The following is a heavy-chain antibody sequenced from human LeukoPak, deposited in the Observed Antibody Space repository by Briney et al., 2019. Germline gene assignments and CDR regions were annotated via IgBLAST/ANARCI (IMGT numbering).Heavy chain of an antibody. V-gene: IGHV1-2*02. D-gene: IGHD3-10*01. CDR3: ARAFGSLGWFGELLGFFYFDY. Sequence: ASVKVSCKASGYTFTGYYMHWVRQAPGQGLEWMGWINPNSGGTNYAQKFQGRVTMTRDTSISTAYMELSRLRSDDTAVYYCARAFGSLGWFGELLGFFYFDYWGQGTLVTVSS. CDR2: INPNSGGT. CDR1: GYTFTGYY. J-gene: IGHJ4*02.